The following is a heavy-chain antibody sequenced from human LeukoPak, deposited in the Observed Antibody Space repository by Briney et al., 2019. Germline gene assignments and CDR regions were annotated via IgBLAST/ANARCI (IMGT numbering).Heavy chain of an antibody. CDR3: ARAGSGSGWYFDS. Sequence: GASVKVSCKASGYDFTSVGITWVRRAPGQGLEWMGWISPYNGNTRYAQKFQGRVAMTTDTSTTTAYMELRGLRFNDTAVYYCARAGSGSGWYFDSWGQGTLVTVSS. CDR1: GYDFTSVG. CDR2: ISPYNGNT. D-gene: IGHD6-19*01. V-gene: IGHV1-18*01. J-gene: IGHJ4*02.